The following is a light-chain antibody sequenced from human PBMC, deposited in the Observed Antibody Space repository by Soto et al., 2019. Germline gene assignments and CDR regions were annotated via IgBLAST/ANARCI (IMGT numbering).Light chain of an antibody. CDR2: DAS. CDR3: QQRSDWPLT. J-gene: IGKJ4*01. Sequence: EIVLTQSPVTLSLSPGERATLSCRASQSVSRYLAWYQQKPGQPPRLRIYDASKRATGVPARFSGSGSGTDFTLTSGSLEPEDFAGYYCQQRSDWPLTFGGGTDVEI. CDR1: QSVSRY. V-gene: IGKV3-11*01.